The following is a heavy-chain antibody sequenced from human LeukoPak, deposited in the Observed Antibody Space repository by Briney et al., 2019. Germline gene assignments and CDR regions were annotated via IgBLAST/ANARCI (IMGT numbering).Heavy chain of an antibody. CDR1: GFTFSSSA. D-gene: IGHD2-8*01. V-gene: IGHV3-23*01. Sequence: GGSLRLSCAASGFTFSSSAMSWVRQAPGKGLEWVSAISNNGGYTYYADSVQGRFTISRDNSKSTLCLQMNSLRAEDTAVYYCARDLGYCTNGVCHTRFDYWGQGTLVAVSS. CDR2: ISNNGGYT. J-gene: IGHJ4*02. CDR3: ARDLGYCTNGVCHTRFDY.